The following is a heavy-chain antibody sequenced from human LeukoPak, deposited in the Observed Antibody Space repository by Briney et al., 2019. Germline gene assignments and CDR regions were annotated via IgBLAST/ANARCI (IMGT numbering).Heavy chain of an antibody. CDR2: IYYSGST. D-gene: IGHD3-22*01. V-gene: IGHV4-59*01. J-gene: IGHJ3*02. CDR1: GGSISSYY. CDR3: ARSYDSSGYYYVSDAFDI. Sequence: PSETLSLTCTVSGGSISSYYWSWIRQPPGKGLEWIGYIYYSGSTNYNPSLKSRVTISVDTSKNQFSLKLSSVTAADTAVYYCARSYDSSGYYYVSDAFDIWGQGTMVTVSS.